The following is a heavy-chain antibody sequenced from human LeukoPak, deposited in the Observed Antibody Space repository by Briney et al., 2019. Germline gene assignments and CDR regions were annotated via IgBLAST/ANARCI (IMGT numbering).Heavy chain of an antibody. D-gene: IGHD5-18*01. V-gene: IGHV4-59*01. J-gene: IGHJ4*02. CDR1: GGSISSYY. CDR3: ARGTGYSYGLWYFDY. Sequence: PSETLSLTCTVSGGSISSYYWSWIRQPPGKGLEWIGYIHYSGSTNYNPSLKSRVTISVDTSKNQFSLKLSSVTAADTAVYYCARGTGYSYGLWYFDYWGQGTLVTVSS. CDR2: IHYSGST.